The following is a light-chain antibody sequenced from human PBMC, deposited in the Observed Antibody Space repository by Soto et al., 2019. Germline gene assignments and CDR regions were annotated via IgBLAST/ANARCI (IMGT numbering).Light chain of an antibody. J-gene: IGKJ1*01. Sequence: DIQLTQSPSTLSASVGDRVTSTCRASQSISNWLAWYQQKPGRAPKLLIYDASSLESGVPSRFSGSGSGTEFTLTISSLQPDDFATYYCQQCTSYSWTFGQGTKVDIK. CDR3: QQCTSYSWT. CDR1: QSISNW. V-gene: IGKV1-5*01. CDR2: DAS.